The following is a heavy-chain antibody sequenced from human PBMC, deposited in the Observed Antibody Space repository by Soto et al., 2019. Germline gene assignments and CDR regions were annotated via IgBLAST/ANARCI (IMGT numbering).Heavy chain of an antibody. D-gene: IGHD4-4*01. V-gene: IGHV3-33*01. CDR2: IWYDGSNK. CDR3: ASDDDSNSWDV. CDR1: GFTFSNYG. J-gene: IGHJ6*02. Sequence: QVQLVESGGGVVQPGMSLRLSCAASGFTFSNYGMHWVRQAPGKGLEWVTVIWYDGSNKYYADSVKGRFTISRDNSKNTLYIQMNSLGAEDTAVYYGASDDDSNSWDVWGQGTTVTVSS.